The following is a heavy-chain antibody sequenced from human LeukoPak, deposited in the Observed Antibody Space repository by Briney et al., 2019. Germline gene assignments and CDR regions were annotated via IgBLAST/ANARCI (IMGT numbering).Heavy chain of an antibody. Sequence: GASVKVSCKAPGYTFTSYGISWVRQAPGERLEWMGWINSGNGNTKYSQEFQGRVTITRNTSASTAYMELSRLRSEDMALYYCARGNGGDYDVRIDYWGQGTLVTVSS. CDR3: ARGNGGDYDVRIDY. CDR1: GYTFTSYG. V-gene: IGHV1-3*03. J-gene: IGHJ4*01. D-gene: IGHD4-17*01. CDR2: INSGNGNT.